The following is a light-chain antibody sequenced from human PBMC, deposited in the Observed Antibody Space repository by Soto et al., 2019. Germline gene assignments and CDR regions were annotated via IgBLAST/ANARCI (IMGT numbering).Light chain of an antibody. J-gene: IGLJ1*01. V-gene: IGLV2-14*01. Sequence: QSVLTQPASVSGSPGQSITISCTGTSSDVGGYEFVSWYQQHPDNAPKLIIYDVSDRPSGESSRFSGSKSANTASLTISGLQAEDEADYYCRSYTSSGTYVFGTGTKVTVL. CDR2: DVS. CDR1: SSDVGGYEF. CDR3: RSYTSSGTYV.